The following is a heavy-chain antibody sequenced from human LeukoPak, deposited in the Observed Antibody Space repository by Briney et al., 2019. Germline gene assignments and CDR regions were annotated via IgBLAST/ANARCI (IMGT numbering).Heavy chain of an antibody. V-gene: IGHV3-21*01. D-gene: IGHD1-26*01. J-gene: IGHJ4*02. CDR3: ARAGANYFDY. CDR2: ISSSSSYI. Sequence: TTGGSLRLSCAASGFTVSSNYMNWVRQAPGKGLEWVSSISSSSSYIYYADSVKGRFTISRDNAKNSLYLQMNSLRAEDTAVYYCARAGANYFDYWGQGTLVTVSS. CDR1: GFTVSSNY.